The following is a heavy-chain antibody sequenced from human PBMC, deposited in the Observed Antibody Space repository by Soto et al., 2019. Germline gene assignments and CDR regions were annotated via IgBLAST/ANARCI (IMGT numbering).Heavy chain of an antibody. CDR2: ISYSGGT. V-gene: IGHV4-59*01. Sequence: SETLSLTCTVSGDSNSNYYWSWIRQSPDKALEWIGYISYSGGTSYNPSLKSRLTISVGTSKNQFSLKLSSVTAADAAVYYCARGSGSYFDFWGRGTLVTVSS. J-gene: IGHJ4*02. D-gene: IGHD1-26*01. CDR3: ARGSGSYFDF. CDR1: GDSNSNYY.